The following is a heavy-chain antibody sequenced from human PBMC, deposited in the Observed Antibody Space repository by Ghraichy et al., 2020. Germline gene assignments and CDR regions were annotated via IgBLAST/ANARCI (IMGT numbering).Heavy chain of an antibody. CDR2: IWYDGSNK. CDR1: GFTFSSYG. V-gene: IGHV3-33*01. D-gene: IGHD3-22*01. J-gene: IGHJ4*02. Sequence: SLRLSCAASGFTFSSYGMHWVHQAPGKGLEWVAVIWYDGSNKYYADSVKGRFTISRDNSKNTLYLQMNSLRAEDTAVYYCARDLRSSGYYGYFDYWGQGTLVTFSS. CDR3: ARDLRSSGYYGYFDY.